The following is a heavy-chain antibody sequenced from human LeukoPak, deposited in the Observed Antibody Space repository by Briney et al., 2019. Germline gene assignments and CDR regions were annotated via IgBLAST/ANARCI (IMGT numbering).Heavy chain of an antibody. CDR3: ARYGSATRAFDY. V-gene: IGHV3-21*01. CDR2: ISSSSSYI. CDR1: GFTLSSYS. D-gene: IGHD3-10*01. J-gene: IGHJ4*02. Sequence: PGGSLRLSCAASGFTLSSYSMNWVRQAPGKGLEWVSSISSSSSYIYYADSVKGRFTISRDNAKNSLYLQMNSLRAEDTAVYYCARYGSATRAFDYWGQGTLVTVSS.